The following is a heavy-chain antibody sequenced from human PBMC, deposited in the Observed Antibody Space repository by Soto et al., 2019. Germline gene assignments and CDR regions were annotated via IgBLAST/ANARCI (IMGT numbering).Heavy chain of an antibody. Sequence: GESLKISCQVSGYTFTIDWIGWVRQMPGKGLEWMGIIYPSDSETRYSPSFQGQVTISAEQSINTAYLPWDSLNASDPAIPYCARPANTLADHLDLWGQGTPVTVSS. CDR3: ARPANTLADHLDL. J-gene: IGHJ5*02. D-gene: IGHD6-13*01. V-gene: IGHV5-51*01. CDR1: GYTFTIDW. CDR2: IYPSDSET.